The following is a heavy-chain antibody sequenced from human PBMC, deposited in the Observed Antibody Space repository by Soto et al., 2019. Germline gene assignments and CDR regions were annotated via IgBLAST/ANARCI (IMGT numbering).Heavy chain of an antibody. J-gene: IGHJ4*02. D-gene: IGHD3-3*01. Sequence: QVQLQESGPGLVKPSQTLSLTCTVSGGSISSGDYHWSWIRQPPGKGLEWIGFVYYTGNTYSNPSLNSRVXVTXDXSKNQFSLKLSSVTAADTAVYYCAGSVFWSGYYTDYWGQGTLITVSS. V-gene: IGHV4-30-4*08. CDR1: GGSISSGDYH. CDR3: AGSVFWSGYYTDY. CDR2: VYYTGNT.